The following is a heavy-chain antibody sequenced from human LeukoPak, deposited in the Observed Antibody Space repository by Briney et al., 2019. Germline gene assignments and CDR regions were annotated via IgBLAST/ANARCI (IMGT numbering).Heavy chain of an antibody. CDR3: ANFKGKDGIKDHFDY. J-gene: IGHJ4*02. Sequence: GGSLRLFCAAFGIAFDKNAMSWVRQAPGKGLEWVSTISHSGGATHYADSVKGRFTISRDNTKNTVSLQMSSLRVEDTAVYYCANFKGKDGIKDHFDYWGQGTLVTVSS. CDR1: GIAFDKNA. D-gene: IGHD5-24*01. V-gene: IGHV3-23*01. CDR2: ISHSGGAT.